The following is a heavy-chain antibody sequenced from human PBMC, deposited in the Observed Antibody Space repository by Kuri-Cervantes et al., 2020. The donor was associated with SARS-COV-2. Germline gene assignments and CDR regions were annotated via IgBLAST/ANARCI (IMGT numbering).Heavy chain of an antibody. CDR2: ISSNNRYI. Sequence: GGSPRPPVTLSGFTFSDYAMKWVRQAPGKGLEWVSCISSNNRYIYYADSVKGRFTISRDNAKNSLYLQMNSLRAEDTAVYYCAKDRPSGSYLNYFDYWGQGTLVTVSS. CDR1: GFTFSDYA. J-gene: IGHJ4*02. D-gene: IGHD1-26*01. V-gene: IGHV3-21*04. CDR3: AKDRPSGSYLNYFDY.